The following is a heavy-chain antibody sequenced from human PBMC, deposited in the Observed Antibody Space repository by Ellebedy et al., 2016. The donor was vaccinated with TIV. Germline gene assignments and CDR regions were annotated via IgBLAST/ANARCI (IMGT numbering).Heavy chain of an antibody. CDR1: GGSISGSPFY. D-gene: IGHD6-6*01. J-gene: IGHJ4*02. Sequence: MPSETLSLTCSVSGGSISGSPFYWGWIRQPPGKRLEWIGSIFYSGTTYYNPSLKSRLAISVDTSKNQFSLKLSSVTAADTAMYYCVSRVVAVRHFDYWGQGTLVTVSS. V-gene: IGHV4-39*01. CDR2: IFYSGTT. CDR3: VSRVVAVRHFDY.